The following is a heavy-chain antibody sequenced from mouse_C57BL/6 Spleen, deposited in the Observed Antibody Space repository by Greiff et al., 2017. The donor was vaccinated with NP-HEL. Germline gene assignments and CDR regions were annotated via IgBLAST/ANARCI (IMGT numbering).Heavy chain of an antibody. V-gene: IGHV1-85*01. J-gene: IGHJ3*01. CDR3: AREIYYDYERWFAY. CDR2: IYPRDGST. Sequence: VQLQQSGPELVKPGASVKLSCKASGYTVTSYDINWVKQRPGQGLEWIGWIYPRDGSTKYNEKFKGKATLTVDTSSSTAYMELHSLTSEDSAVYFCAREIYYDYERWFAYWGQGTLVTVSA. CDR1: GYTVTSYD. D-gene: IGHD2-4*01.